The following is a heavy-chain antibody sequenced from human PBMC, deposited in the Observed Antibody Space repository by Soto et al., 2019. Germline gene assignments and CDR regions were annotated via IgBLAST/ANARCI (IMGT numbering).Heavy chain of an antibody. J-gene: IGHJ4*02. CDR1: GFTFNIYA. D-gene: IGHD5-12*01. CDR3: AKGGTYHIGNFDS. V-gene: IGHV3-23*01. Sequence: EVQLLESGGGLVQPGGSLRLSCAASGFTFNIYAMNWVRQAPGKGLEWVSGIGGSGTATYFADSVKGRFTISRDNFKNMVYLQMNSLSAEDTAVYYCAKGGTYHIGNFDSWGQGTLVTVSS. CDR2: IGGSGTAT.